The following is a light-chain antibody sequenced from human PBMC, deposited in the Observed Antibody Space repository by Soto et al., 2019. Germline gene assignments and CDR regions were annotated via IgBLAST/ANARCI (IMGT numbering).Light chain of an antibody. V-gene: IGKV3-11*01. CDR3: QQRSNWPPIT. J-gene: IGKJ5*01. Sequence: EIALIESPATLPFSPRERATLSCRATQSVSSYLAWYQQKRGQAPMLLIYDASNRATGIPARFSGSGSGTDSSLTISSLEPEDFAVYYCQQRSNWPPITFGQGTRLEMK. CDR1: QSVSSY. CDR2: DAS.